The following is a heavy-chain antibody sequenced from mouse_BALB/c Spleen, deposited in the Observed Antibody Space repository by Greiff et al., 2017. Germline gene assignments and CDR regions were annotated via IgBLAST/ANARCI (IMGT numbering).Heavy chain of an antibody. V-gene: IGHV5-6-3*01. CDR3: ARGDDGYYVDFDV. J-gene: IGHJ1*01. CDR2: INSNGGST. CDR1: GFTFSSYG. D-gene: IGHD2-3*01. Sequence: EVQVVESGGGLVQPGGSLKLSCAASGFTFSSYGMSWVRQTPDKRLELVATINSNGGSTYYPDSVKGRFTISRDNAKNTLYLQMSSLKSEDTAMYYCARGDDGYYVDFDVWGAGTTVTVSS.